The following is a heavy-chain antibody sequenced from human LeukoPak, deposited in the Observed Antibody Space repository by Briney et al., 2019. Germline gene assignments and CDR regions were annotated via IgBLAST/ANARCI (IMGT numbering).Heavy chain of an antibody. V-gene: IGHV3-64*01. CDR2: ISTNGGGT. D-gene: IGHD2-15*01. CDR3: ARYCSAVSCYSGYDY. J-gene: IGHJ4*02. Sequence: GGSLRLSCAASGFTFSTYAMHWVRQTPGKGLEYVSAISTNGGGTYYANSVKGRFTLSRDNSKNTLYLQLGSLRAEDMAVYYCARYCSAVSCYSGYDYWGQGTLVTVSS. CDR1: GFTFSTYA.